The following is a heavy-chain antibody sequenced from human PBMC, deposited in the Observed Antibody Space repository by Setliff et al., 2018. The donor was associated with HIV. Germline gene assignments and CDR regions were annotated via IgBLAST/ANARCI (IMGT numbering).Heavy chain of an antibody. CDR3: ARGRRSTSSYYYYYYMDV. D-gene: IGHD2-2*01. CDR2: ISAYNGNT. V-gene: IGHV1-18*01. Sequence: ASVKVSCKASGYTFTSYGISWVRQAPGQGLEWMGWISAYNGNTNYAQKLQGRVSMTTTDTSTTTAYMELSSVTAADTAVYYCARGRRSTSSYYYYYYMDVWGKGTTVTVSS. CDR1: GYTFTSYG. J-gene: IGHJ6*03.